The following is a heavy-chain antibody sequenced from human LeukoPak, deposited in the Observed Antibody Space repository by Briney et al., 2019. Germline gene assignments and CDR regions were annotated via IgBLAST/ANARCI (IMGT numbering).Heavy chain of an antibody. Sequence: GGSLRLSCAASGFTFSSYAMSWVRQAPGKGLEWVSAISGSGGSTYYADSVKGRFTISRDNSKNTLYLQMNSLRAEDTAVYYCAKGSMVRGVIITQYYYYGMDVWGQGTTVTVSS. V-gene: IGHV3-23*01. CDR3: AKGSMVRGVIITQYYYYGMDV. CDR1: GFTFSSYA. D-gene: IGHD3-10*01. J-gene: IGHJ6*02. CDR2: ISGSGGST.